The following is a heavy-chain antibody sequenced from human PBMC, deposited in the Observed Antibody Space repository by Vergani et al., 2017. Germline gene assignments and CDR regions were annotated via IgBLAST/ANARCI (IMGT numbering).Heavy chain of an antibody. D-gene: IGHD6-19*01. Sequence: QVQVVQSGAEVKKSGASVKVSCKTSGYTFSNYYMHWVRQAPGQGLEWMGRMIPIIRLATSAQKFQDRVKITGDTSTNTVYMEMNNLRSEDTAVYYCARVSPGDNSGWEPFDYWGQGTLVTVSS. J-gene: IGHJ4*02. CDR2: MIPIIRLA. V-gene: IGHV1-69*09. CDR1: GYTFSNYY. CDR3: ARVSPGDNSGWEPFDY.